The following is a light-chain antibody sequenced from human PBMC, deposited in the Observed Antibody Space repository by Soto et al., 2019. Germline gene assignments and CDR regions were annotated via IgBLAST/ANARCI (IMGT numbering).Light chain of an antibody. CDR3: QTWGTGLQV. J-gene: IGLJ3*02. Sequence: QLVLTQSPTASASLGASVKLSCTLSSGHTNYAVAWHQQQPQKGPRYLMRVNSDGSHSKGDGIPDRFSGSSSGTERYLSISSLQSEDEADYYCQTWGTGLQVFGGGTKVTVL. CDR2: VNSDGSH. V-gene: IGLV4-69*02. CDR1: SGHTNYA.